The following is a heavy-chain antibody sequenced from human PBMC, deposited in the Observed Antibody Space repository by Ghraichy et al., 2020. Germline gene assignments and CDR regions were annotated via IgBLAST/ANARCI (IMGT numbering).Heavy chain of an antibody. CDR2: IHYSGST. V-gene: IGHV4-59*01. CDR3: ARVNALVWLSSVRVYYHAMDV. J-gene: IGHJ6*02. Sequence: SETLSLTCTVSGDSISGFYWGWIRQPPGKGLEWIGYIHYSGSTNYSPSLKNRLTMSVDTSKNQFSLRLSSVTAADTALYYCARVNALVWLSSVRVYYHAMDVWGQGTTVTVSS. D-gene: IGHD3-3*01. CDR1: GDSISGFY.